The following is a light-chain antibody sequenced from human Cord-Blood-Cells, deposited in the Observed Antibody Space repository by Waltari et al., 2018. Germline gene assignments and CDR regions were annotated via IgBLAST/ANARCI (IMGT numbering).Light chain of an antibody. CDR3: QQSYSTPQT. Sequence: QLTQYPSSLSASVGDSVTFTCRASLRISSYLNWYQQKSGKAPKLLIEAASRLQRGVPSRFSGSRSGTDFALTISSRQPEDFATYYCQQSYSTPQTFGGGTKVEIK. CDR1: LRISSY. V-gene: IGKV1-39*01. CDR2: AAS. J-gene: IGKJ4*01.